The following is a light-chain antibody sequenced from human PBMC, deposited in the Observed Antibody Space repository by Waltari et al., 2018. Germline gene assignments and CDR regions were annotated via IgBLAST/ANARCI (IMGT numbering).Light chain of an antibody. CDR3: SSYAAINIARI. J-gene: IGLJ2*01. CDR1: SSDIGGFDF. CDR2: DVS. V-gene: IGLV2-14*03. Sequence: QSALTHPAPVSGSPGLPLTIPCPETSSDIGGFDFIPWYQQLPGRSPRLLIFDVSLRPSGVSGRFSGSKSGNTASLTIAGLQAEDEADYFCSSYAAINIARIFGGGTKLTVL.